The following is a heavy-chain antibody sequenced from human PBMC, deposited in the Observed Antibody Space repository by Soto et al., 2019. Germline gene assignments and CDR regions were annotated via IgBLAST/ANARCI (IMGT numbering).Heavy chain of an antibody. CDR3: AKDIGPQYEGLAPFDY. CDR2: ISYDGSNK. D-gene: IGHD6-19*01. V-gene: IGHV3-30*18. CDR1: GFPFSSHC. J-gene: IGHJ4*02. Sequence: PGGSLKLSRATPGFPFSSHCMHWVRQAPGNGLEWVAVISYDGSNKYYADSVKGRFTISRDNSKNTLYLQMNSLRAEDTAVYYCAKDIGPQYEGLAPFDYWGQGTLVTVSS.